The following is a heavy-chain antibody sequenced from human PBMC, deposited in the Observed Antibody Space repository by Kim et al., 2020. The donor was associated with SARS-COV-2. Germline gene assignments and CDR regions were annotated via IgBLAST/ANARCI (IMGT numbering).Heavy chain of an antibody. CDR3: VRSYYSSSGYFFEVYGMDV. CDR1: GYTFTSYA. V-gene: IGHV1-3*01. J-gene: IGHJ6*02. CDR2: SNAGNVNT. Sequence: ASVKVSCKASGYTFTSYAMHWVRQAPGPRLEWMVWSNAGNVNTQYSQKFQGRVTITRDTSARTAYMDLSSLRSEYTAVYYCVRSYYSSSGYFFEVYGMDVWGQGTPVTVSS. D-gene: IGHD3-22*01.